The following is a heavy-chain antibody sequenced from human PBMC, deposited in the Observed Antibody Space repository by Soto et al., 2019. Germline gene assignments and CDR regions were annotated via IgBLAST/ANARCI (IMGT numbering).Heavy chain of an antibody. CDR1: GYTFTSYA. V-gene: IGHV7-4-1*01. J-gene: IGHJ5*02. CDR2: INTNTGNP. CDR3: AREQDDILTGYYVPHNWFDP. D-gene: IGHD3-9*01. Sequence: ASVKVSCKASGYTFTSYAMNWVRQAPGQGLEWMGWINTNTGNPTYAQGFTGRFVFSLDTSVGTAYLQICSLKAEDTAVYYCAREQDDILTGYYVPHNWFDPWGQGTLVTVSS.